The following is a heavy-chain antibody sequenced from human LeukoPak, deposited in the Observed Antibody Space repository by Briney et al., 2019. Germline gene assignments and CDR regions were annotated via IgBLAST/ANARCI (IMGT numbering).Heavy chain of an antibody. CDR3: ARHQEGMVRGVLYYLDV. CDR2: IYYSGIT. CDR1: GASISNSDRY. Sequence: SETLSLTCTVSGASISNSDRYWGWIRQPPGKGLEWIGSIYYSGITYHNPSLKSRVTIPVDTSNNQFSLKMSSVTAADTAVYFCARHQEGMVRGVLYYLDVWGKGTTVIISS. D-gene: IGHD3-10*01. V-gene: IGHV4-39*01. J-gene: IGHJ6*03.